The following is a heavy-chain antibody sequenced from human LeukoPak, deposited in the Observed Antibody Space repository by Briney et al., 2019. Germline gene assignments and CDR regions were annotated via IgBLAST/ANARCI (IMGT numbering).Heavy chain of an antibody. D-gene: IGHD3-10*01. J-gene: IGHJ4*02. V-gene: IGHV3-48*04. CDR1: GFTFSNYP. CDR3: ARDPQYYYGSGYYFDY. Sequence: GGSLRLSCAASGFTFSNYPMNWVRQAPGKGLEWVSYISSSSGIISYADSVKGRFTISRDNAKNSLYLQMNSLRAEDTAVYYCARDPQYYYGSGYYFDYWGQGTLVTVSS. CDR2: ISSSSGII.